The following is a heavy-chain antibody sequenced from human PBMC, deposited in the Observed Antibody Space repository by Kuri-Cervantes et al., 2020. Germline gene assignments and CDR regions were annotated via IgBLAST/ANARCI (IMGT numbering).Heavy chain of an antibody. CDR3: TRGEGAKGAFDI. J-gene: IGHJ3*02. Sequence: ASVKVSCKASGYTFSSYGINWVRQAPGQGLEWMGWINPNSGGTNYAQKFQGRVTMTEDISTDTAYMELSSLRSEDTAVYYCTRGEGAKGAFDIWGQGTMVTVSS. CDR2: INPNSGGT. V-gene: IGHV1-18*01. CDR1: GYTFSSYG. D-gene: IGHD1-26*01.